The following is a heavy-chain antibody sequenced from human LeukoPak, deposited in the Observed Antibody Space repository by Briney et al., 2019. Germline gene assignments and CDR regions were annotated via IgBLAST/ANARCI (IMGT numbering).Heavy chain of an antibody. CDR1: GGSISSYY. J-gene: IGHJ6*02. Sequence: SETLSLTCTVSGGSISSYYWSWIRQPPGKGLEWIGYIYYSGSTNYNPSLKSRVTISVDTSKNQFSLKLSSVTAAGTAVYYCARESGYYYGMDVWGQGTTVTVSS. V-gene: IGHV4-59*01. D-gene: IGHD3-10*01. CDR2: IYYSGST. CDR3: ARESGYYYGMDV.